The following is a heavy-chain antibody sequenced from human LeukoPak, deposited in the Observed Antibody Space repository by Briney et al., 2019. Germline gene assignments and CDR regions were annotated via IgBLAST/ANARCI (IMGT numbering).Heavy chain of an antibody. D-gene: IGHD4/OR15-4a*01. J-gene: IGHJ6*03. Sequence: GESLKISCKGSGYSFTTYFIGWVRQMPGKGLEWVGVINPGDSHTRYSPSFQGQVTISADRSISTAYLQWSSLKASDTAMYYCARGFYGGYYYYYYMGVWGKGTTVTVSS. CDR1: GYSFTTYF. CDR2: INPGDSHT. V-gene: IGHV5-51*01. CDR3: ARGFYGGYYYYYYMGV.